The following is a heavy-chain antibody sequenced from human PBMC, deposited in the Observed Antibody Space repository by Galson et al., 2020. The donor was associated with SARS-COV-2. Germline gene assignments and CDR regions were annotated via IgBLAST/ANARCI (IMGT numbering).Heavy chain of an antibody. V-gene: IGHV3-13*01. J-gene: IGHJ3*02. D-gene: IGHD1-26*01. CDR1: GFTFSSYD. CDR2: IGTAGDT. Sequence: GESLKISCAASGFTFSSYDMHWVRQATGKGLEWVSAIGTAGDTYYPGSVKGRFTISRENAKNSLYLQMNSLRAGDTAVYYCAREVGATGGAFDIWGQGTMVTVSS. CDR3: AREVGATGGAFDI.